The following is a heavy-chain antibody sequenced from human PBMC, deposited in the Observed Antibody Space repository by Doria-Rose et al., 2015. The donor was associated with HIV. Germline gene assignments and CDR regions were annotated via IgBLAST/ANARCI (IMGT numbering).Heavy chain of an antibody. V-gene: IGHV2-26*01. D-gene: IGHD6-13*01. CDR2: IFSDDER. Sequence: QESGPVLVKPTETLTLTCAVSGVSLSSPGMGVSWIRQPPGKALERLATIFSDDERSYKTSLKIRLTISRGTSKSQVVLTMTDMDPVDTATYYCARIKSSRWYHKYYFDFWGQGTLVIVSA. CDR1: GVSLSSPGMG. CDR3: ARIKSSRWYHKYYFDF. J-gene: IGHJ4*02.